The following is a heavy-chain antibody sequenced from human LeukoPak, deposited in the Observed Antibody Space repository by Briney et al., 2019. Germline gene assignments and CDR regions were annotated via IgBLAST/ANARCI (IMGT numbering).Heavy chain of an antibody. CDR2: INPSGGST. Sequence: GASVKVSCKASGYTFTGYYMHWVRQAPGQGLEWMGIINPSGGSTSYAQKFQGRVTMTRDTSTSTVYMELSSLRSEDTAVYYCARVSGYDILTGYQYNWFDPWGQGTLVTVSS. V-gene: IGHV1-46*01. CDR1: GYTFTGYY. D-gene: IGHD3-9*01. CDR3: ARVSGYDILTGYQYNWFDP. J-gene: IGHJ5*02.